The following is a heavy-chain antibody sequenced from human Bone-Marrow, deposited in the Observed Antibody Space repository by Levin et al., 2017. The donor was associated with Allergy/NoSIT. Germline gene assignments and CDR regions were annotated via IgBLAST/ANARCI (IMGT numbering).Heavy chain of an antibody. D-gene: IGHD7-27*01. V-gene: IGHV3-48*04. CDR2: ISSSGSTI. Sequence: PGGSLRLSCAASGFTFSSYSMNWVRQAPGKGLEWVSYISSSGSTIYYADSVKGRFTISRDNAKNSLYLQMNSLRAEDTAVYYCARDRIVTEDHVNWFDPWGQGTLVTVSS. J-gene: IGHJ5*02. CDR3: ARDRIVTEDHVNWFDP. CDR1: GFTFSSYS.